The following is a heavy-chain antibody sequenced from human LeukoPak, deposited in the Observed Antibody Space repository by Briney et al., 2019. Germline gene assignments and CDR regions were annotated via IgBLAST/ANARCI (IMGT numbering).Heavy chain of an antibody. CDR2: IIPIFGTA. J-gene: IGHJ4*01. CDR3: ARLLRYFDWTHKGSFDY. D-gene: IGHD3-9*01. V-gene: IGHV1-69*13. CDR1: GGTFSSYA. Sequence: PVKLSCTASGGTFSSYAISWVRQAPGQGLEWMGGIIPIFGTANYAQKFQGRVTITADESTSTAYMELSSLRSEDTAVYYCARLLRYFDWTHKGSFDYWGPGSLFSVSS.